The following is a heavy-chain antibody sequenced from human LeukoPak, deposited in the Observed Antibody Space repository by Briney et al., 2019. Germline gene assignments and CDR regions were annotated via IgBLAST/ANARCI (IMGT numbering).Heavy chain of an antibody. CDR1: GYTFTAYY. CDR2: VNPFSGGT. CDR3: ARVKDSSSWHYFDF. D-gene: IGHD6-13*01. J-gene: IGHJ4*02. Sequence: ASVKVSCKASGYTFTAYYIHWLRQAPGQGLEWMGWVNPFSGGTIPAQKIQDRVTMTKDTSINTAYMELSSLRSDDTAVYYCARVKDSSSWHYFDFWGQGTLVTVSS. V-gene: IGHV1-2*02.